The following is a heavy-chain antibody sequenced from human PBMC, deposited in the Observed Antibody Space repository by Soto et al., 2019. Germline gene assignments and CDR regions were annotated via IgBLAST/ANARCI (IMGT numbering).Heavy chain of an antibody. J-gene: IGHJ4*02. CDR1: GYTFTDYY. V-gene: IGHV1-2*02. Sequence: ASVKVSCKTSGYTFTDYYMHWVRQAPGQGFEWVGGINPKSGGPKYVPKFQGRVTVTRDTSTSTAYMELNRLTSDDTAVYYCASEDCRNTNCLKGFDYWGQGTLVTVSS. CDR3: ASEDCRNTNCLKGFDY. D-gene: IGHD2-15*01. CDR2: INPKSGGP.